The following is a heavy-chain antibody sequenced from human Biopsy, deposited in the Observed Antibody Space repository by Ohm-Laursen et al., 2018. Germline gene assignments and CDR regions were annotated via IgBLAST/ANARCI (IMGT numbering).Heavy chain of an antibody. D-gene: IGHD5-24*01. CDR3: ARDERDMATFDY. CDR2: ISDDGTNK. Sequence: SSLRLSCAASGFTFSRHGMHWVRQAPGKGLEWVAAISDDGTNKIYADSVMGRFTISRDNSMNTLYLQMNSLRVEDTAVYYCARDERDMATFDYWGQGTLVTVSS. CDR1: GFTFSRHG. V-gene: IGHV3-33*01. J-gene: IGHJ4*02.